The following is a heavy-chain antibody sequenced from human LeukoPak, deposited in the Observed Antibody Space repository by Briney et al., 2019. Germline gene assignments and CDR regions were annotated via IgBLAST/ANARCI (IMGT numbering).Heavy chain of an antibody. V-gene: IGHV4-59*11. CDR1: GGSISSHY. Sequence: SETLSLTCTVSGGSISSHYWSWIRQPPGEGLEWIGYIYYSGSTNYNPSLKSRVTISVDTSKNQFSLKLSSVTAADTAVYYCARDTPTLDVWGKGTTVTVSS. CDR2: IYYSGST. J-gene: IGHJ6*04. CDR3: ARDTPTLDV.